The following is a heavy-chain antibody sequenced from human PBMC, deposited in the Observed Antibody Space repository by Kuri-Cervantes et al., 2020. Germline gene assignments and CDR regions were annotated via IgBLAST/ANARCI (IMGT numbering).Heavy chain of an antibody. D-gene: IGHD6-19*01. CDR1: GDSIRSSTYY. CDR2: IYYSGST. J-gene: IGHJ4*02. V-gene: IGHV4-39*01. Sequence: SETLSLTCSVSGDSIRSSTYYWGWIRQPPGKGLEWIGSIYYSGSTYYNPSLKSRVTISVDTSKNQFSLKLSSVTAADTAVYYCARHSESYSSGWYAFDYWGQGTLVTVSS. CDR3: ARHSESYSSGWYAFDY.